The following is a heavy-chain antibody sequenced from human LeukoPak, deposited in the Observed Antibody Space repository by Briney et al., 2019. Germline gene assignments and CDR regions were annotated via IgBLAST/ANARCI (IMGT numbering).Heavy chain of an antibody. V-gene: IGHV1-2*04. CDR1: GYTFTGYY. CDR2: INPNSGGT. D-gene: IGHD6-13*01. CDR3: ARERYSSSWGSGCEFDY. Sequence: GASVKVSCKASGYTFTGYYMHWVRQAPGQGLEWMGWINPNSGGTNYAQKFQGWVTMTRDTSISTAYMELSRLRSDDTAVYYCARERYSSSWGSGCEFDYWGQGTLVTVSS. J-gene: IGHJ4*02.